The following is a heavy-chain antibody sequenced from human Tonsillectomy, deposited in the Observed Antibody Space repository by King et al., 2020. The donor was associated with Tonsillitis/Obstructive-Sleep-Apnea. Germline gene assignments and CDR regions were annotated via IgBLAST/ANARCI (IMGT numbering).Heavy chain of an antibody. CDR1: GGSISSYY. CDR2: IYYSGST. CDR3: SSTYYYESSFDY. J-gene: IGHJ4*02. D-gene: IGHD3-22*01. V-gene: IGHV4-59*01. Sequence: QLQESGPGLVKPSETLSLTCTVSGGSISSYYWSWIRQPPGKGLEWVGYIYYSGSTKYNPSLKSRVTISVDTSKNPLSLKLSSVTAADTAVYYCSSTYYYESSFDYWGQGTLVTVSS.